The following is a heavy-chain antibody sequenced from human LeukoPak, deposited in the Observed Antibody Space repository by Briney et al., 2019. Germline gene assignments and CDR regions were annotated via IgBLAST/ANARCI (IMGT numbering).Heavy chain of an antibody. CDR3: ARGGVVLHSSGWPYNWFDP. CDR1: GYTFTSYY. V-gene: IGHV1-46*01. D-gene: IGHD6-19*01. CDR2: INPSGGST. J-gene: IGHJ5*02. Sequence: ASVKVSCKASGYTFTSYYMHWVRQAPGQGLEWMGIINPSGGSTSYAQKFQGRVTMTRDTSTSTVYMELSSLRSEDTAVYYCARGGVVLHSSGWPYNWFDPWGQGTLVTVSS.